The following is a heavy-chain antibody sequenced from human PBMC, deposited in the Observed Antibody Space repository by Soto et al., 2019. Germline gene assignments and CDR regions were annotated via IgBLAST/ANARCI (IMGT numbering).Heavy chain of an antibody. Sequence: SETLSLTCTVSNGSVDSRDHYWSWIRQSPERGLEWIGHFYHSRSTYYNPSLRSRASISNDLSKNQFFLELSSVTGADTAVYFCARIYWLRDSSGYHHPFDYWGLGTLVTVSS. CDR2: FYHSRST. D-gene: IGHD3-22*01. CDR3: ARIYWLRDSSGYHHPFDY. CDR1: NGSVDSRDHY. V-gene: IGHV4-30-4*01. J-gene: IGHJ4*02.